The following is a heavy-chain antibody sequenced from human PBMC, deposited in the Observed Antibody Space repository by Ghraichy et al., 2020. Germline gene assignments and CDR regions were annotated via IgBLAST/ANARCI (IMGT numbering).Heavy chain of an antibody. D-gene: IGHD3-10*01. CDR3: VLGGSGSYPSGSFDP. Sequence: ASVKVSCKASGYMFTGYAMHWVRQAPGERLEWMGWINAGNGNTKYSQKFQGRVTLTRDTSANTAYMELSSLRSEDTAVYYCVLGGSGSYPSGSFDPWGQGTLVTVSS. CDR2: INAGNGNT. CDR1: GYMFTGYA. J-gene: IGHJ5*02. V-gene: IGHV1-3*01.